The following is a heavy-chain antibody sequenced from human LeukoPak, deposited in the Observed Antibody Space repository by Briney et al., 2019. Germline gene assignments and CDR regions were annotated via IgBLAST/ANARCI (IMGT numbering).Heavy chain of an antibody. CDR3: AKAILEYYYYYYYMDV. J-gene: IGHJ6*03. Sequence: PGGSLRLSCAASGFTFSSYAMSWVRQAPGKGLEWVSAISGSGGSTYYADSVKGRFTISRDNSKNTLYLQMNSLRAEDTAVYYCAKAILEYYYYYYYMDVWGKGTTVTVSS. D-gene: IGHD1-26*01. V-gene: IGHV3-23*01. CDR2: ISGSGGST. CDR1: GFTFSSYA.